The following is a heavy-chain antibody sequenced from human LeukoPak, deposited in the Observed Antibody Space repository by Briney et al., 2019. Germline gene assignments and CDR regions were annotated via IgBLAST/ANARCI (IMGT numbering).Heavy chain of an antibody. CDR3: ARDPVYYFDSSGYYVY. V-gene: IGHV3-21*01. J-gene: IGHJ4*02. CDR2: ISSSSRYI. Sequence: SGGSLRLSCAASGFTFSSYSMNWVRQAPGKGLEWVSSISSSSRYIYYADSVKGRFTISRDNAKNSLYLQMNSLRAEDTAVYYCARDPVYYFDSSGYYVYWGQGTLVTVSS. D-gene: IGHD3-22*01. CDR1: GFTFSSYS.